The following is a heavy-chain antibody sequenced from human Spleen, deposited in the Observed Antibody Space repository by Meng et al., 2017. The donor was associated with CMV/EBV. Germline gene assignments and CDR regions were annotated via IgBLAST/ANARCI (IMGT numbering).Heavy chain of an antibody. CDR3: ARGRGYIGA. CDR1: GYSFTSHD. CDR2: MKVNNGNT. V-gene: IGHV1-8*01. J-gene: IGHJ5*02. D-gene: IGHD5-12*01. Sequence: ASVKVSCKASGYSFTSHDIDWVRQAPGQGLEWMGWMKVNNGNTGYAQKFRGRVTMTRNISVTTAYMELSSLTSEDTAVYYCARGRGYIGAWGQGTLVTVSS.